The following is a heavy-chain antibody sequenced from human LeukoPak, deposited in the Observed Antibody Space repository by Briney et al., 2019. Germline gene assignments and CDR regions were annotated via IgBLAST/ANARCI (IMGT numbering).Heavy chain of an antibody. D-gene: IGHD3-10*01. CDR3: ARDSNFYDSGTYWGYYFDY. Sequence: GGSLRLXCAASGLTLSRYSMNWVRQAPGKGLEWVSYISSSSSNVNYAESVKGRFTISRDNAKNSLYLQMNSLRAEDTAVYYCARDSNFYDSGTYWGYYFDYWGQGTLVTVSS. CDR2: ISSSSSNV. V-gene: IGHV3-48*01. CDR1: GLTLSRYS. J-gene: IGHJ4*02.